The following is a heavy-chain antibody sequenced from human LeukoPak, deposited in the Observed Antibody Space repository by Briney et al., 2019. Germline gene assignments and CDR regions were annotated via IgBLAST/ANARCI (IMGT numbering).Heavy chain of an antibody. V-gene: IGHV4-4*07. CDR2: IYTSGST. CDR1: GGSISSYY. D-gene: IGHD3-16*02. J-gene: IGHJ6*02. CDR3: ARDYDYVWGSYPQPYGMDV. Sequence: PSETLSLTCTLSGGSISSYYWSWLRQPAGKGLEWIGRIYTSGSTNYNPSLKSRVTTSVDTSKTQFSLKLSSVTAADTAVYYCARDYDYVWGSYPQPYGMDVWGQGTTVTISS.